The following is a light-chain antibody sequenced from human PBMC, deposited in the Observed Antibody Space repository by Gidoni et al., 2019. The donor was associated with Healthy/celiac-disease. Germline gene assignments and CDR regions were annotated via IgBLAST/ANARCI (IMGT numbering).Light chain of an antibody. CDR1: QSVSSY. CDR2: DAS. V-gene: IGKV3-11*01. J-gene: IGKJ4*01. CDR3: QQRTNWPGT. Sequence: EIVLTQSPATLSLSPGERATLSCRASQSVSSYLAWYQQKPGQAPRLLIYDASNRATGIPARFSGSRSGSDYTLTISSLEPEDFAVYYCQQRTNWPGTFGGGTKVE.